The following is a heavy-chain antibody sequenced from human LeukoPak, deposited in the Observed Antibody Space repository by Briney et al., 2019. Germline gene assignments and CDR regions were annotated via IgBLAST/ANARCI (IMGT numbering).Heavy chain of an antibody. CDR3: ARDLAIIVLLGTSPMGWFDP. Sequence: ASVKVSCKASGYTFTDYYVHWVRQAPGQGLEWMGIINPSGGTTNYAQKFQGRLTMTRDTSTSTVYMELSRLRSEDTAVYYCARDLAIIVLLGTSPMGWFDPWGQGTLATVSS. D-gene: IGHD3-3*01. CDR1: GYTFTDYY. CDR2: INPSGGTT. V-gene: IGHV1-46*01. J-gene: IGHJ5*02.